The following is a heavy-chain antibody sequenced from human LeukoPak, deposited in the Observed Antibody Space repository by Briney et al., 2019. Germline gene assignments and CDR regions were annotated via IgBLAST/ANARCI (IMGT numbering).Heavy chain of an antibody. CDR1: GGSISSSNL. Sequence: ASGTLSLTCAVSGGSISSSNLWSWVRQPPGKVLEWIGELYHSGSTNYNPSLKSRVTISVDKSKNQFSLKLSSVTAADTAVYYCASAIAAAGTWFDYWGQGTLVTVSS. D-gene: IGHD6-13*01. CDR2: LYHSGST. V-gene: IGHV4-4*02. CDR3: ASAIAAAGTWFDY. J-gene: IGHJ4*02.